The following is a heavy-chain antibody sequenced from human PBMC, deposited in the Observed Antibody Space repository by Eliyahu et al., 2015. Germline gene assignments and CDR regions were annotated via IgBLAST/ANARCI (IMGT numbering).Heavy chain of an antibody. CDR1: GFTFSSYX. Sequence: EVQLVESGGGLVQPGGSLRLSCAASGFTFSSYXXHWVRQDPGKGLVWVSXINSDGSSTSYADSVKGRFTISRDNAKNTLYLQMNSLRAEDTAVYYCASTHRGAAMVPDRDYYYYGMDVWGQGTTVTVSS. CDR3: ASTHRGAAMVPDRDYYYYGMDV. V-gene: IGHV3-74*01. D-gene: IGHD5-18*01. CDR2: INSDGSST. J-gene: IGHJ6*02.